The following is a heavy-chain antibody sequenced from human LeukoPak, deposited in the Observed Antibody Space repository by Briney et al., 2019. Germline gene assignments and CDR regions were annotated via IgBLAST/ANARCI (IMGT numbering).Heavy chain of an antibody. V-gene: IGHV4-38-2*01. D-gene: IGHD5-24*01. J-gene: IGHJ4*02. Sequence: SEXLSLTCAVYGYSISSGYYWGWIRQPPGKGLEWIGSIYHSGSTYYNPSLKSRVTISVDTSKTQFSLKLSSVTAADTAVYYCARSAGYNYRLDYWGQGTLVTVSS. CDR1: GYSISSGYY. CDR2: IYHSGST. CDR3: ARSAGYNYRLDY.